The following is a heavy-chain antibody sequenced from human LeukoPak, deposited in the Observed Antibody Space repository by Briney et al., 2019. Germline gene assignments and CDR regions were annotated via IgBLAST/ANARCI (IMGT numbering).Heavy chain of an antibody. V-gene: IGHV3-7*01. CDR2: IKQDGSEK. Sequence: GGSLRLSCAASGFTFSSYWMSWVRQAPGKGLEWVANIKQDGSEKHYVDSVKGRFTISRDNSKNTLYLQMNSLRAEDTAVYYCAKEPLAYCGGDCQSAYFDYWGQGTLVTVSS. J-gene: IGHJ4*02. CDR3: AKEPLAYCGGDCQSAYFDY. D-gene: IGHD2-21*02. CDR1: GFTFSSYW.